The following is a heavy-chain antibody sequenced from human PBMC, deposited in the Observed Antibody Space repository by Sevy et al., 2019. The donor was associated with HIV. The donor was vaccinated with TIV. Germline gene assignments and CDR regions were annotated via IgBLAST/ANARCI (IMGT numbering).Heavy chain of an antibody. J-gene: IGHJ6*02. V-gene: IGHV3-30*04. CDR2: ISYDGRDK. CDR3: ARPRANYVDHYFYYAMDV. Sequence: GGSLRLSCVASGFAFSNYYAMHWVRQAPGKGLEWVALISYDGRDKYYVDSVKGRFTITRDNFKNTLFLQMNRLTTEDTAVYYCARPRANYVDHYFYYAMDVWGQGTTVTVSS. D-gene: IGHD4-17*01. CDR1: GFAFSNYYA.